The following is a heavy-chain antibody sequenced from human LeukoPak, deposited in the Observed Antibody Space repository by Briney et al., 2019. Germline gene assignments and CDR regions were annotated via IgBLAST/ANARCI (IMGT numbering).Heavy chain of an antibody. D-gene: IGHD3-10*01. CDR1: GFTFSSYW. Sequence: PGGSLRLSCAASGFTFSSYWMSWVRQAPGKGLEWVANIKQDGSEKYYVDSVKGRFTISRDNAKNSLYLQMNRLRAEDTAVYYCARLVLPLLNWFDPWGQGTLVTVSS. V-gene: IGHV3-7*01. J-gene: IGHJ5*02. CDR2: IKQDGSEK. CDR3: ARLVLPLLNWFDP.